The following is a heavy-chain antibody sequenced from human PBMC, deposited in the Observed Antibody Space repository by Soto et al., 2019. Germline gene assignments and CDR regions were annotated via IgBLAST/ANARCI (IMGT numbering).Heavy chain of an antibody. CDR2: ISRKSTSR. V-gene: IGHV3-11*06. CDR3: VRGGGGGLFEH. Sequence: PGGSLRLSCATSGFPFNDYYMTWIRQAPGKGLEWLSHISRKSTSRNYADSVKGRFTISRDNAENSLFLQMNSLGVDDTAVYYCVRGGGGGLFEHWGQGVLVTVSS. D-gene: IGHD2-21*01. CDR1: GFPFNDYY. J-gene: IGHJ4*02.